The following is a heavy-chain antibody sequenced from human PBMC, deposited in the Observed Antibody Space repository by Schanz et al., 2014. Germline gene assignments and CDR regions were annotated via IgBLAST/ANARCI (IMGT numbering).Heavy chain of an antibody. V-gene: IGHV4-39*01. CDR3: ARQFYDILTGYWFPYYFDY. CDR1: GGSVSSGGDY. CDR2: IYYSGST. Sequence: QVQLQESGPGLLKPSETLSLTCAVYGGSVSSGGDYWSWIRQPPGKGLEWIESIYYSGSTYYNPSFKSRVTTSVDPSKNQFSLKLSSVTAADTAVYYCARQFYDILTGYWFPYYFDYWGQGTLVTVSS. D-gene: IGHD3-9*01. J-gene: IGHJ4*02.